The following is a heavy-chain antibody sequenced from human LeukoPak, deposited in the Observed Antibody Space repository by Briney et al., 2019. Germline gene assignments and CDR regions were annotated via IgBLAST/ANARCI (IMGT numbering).Heavy chain of an antibody. CDR3: ARHSYGQYYFDY. D-gene: IGHD5-18*01. V-gene: IGHV3-23*01. CDR2: ISGSGGST. Sequence: GGSLRLSCAASGFTFSSYAMSWVRQAPGKGLEWVSAISGSGGSTYYADSVKGRFTISRDNSKNTLYLQMNSLRAEDTAVYYCARHSYGQYYFDYWGQGTLVTASS. CDR1: GFTFSSYA. J-gene: IGHJ4*02.